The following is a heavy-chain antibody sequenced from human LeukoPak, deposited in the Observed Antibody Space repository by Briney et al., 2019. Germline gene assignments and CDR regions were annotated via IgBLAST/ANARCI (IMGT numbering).Heavy chain of an antibody. CDR3: ARDGYDFWSGYNVDY. V-gene: IGHV3-7*01. CDR1: GFTSSNYW. Sequence: GGSLRLSCAASGFTSSNYWMNWVRQAPGKGLEWVANIKKDGSDKYYVDSVKGRFTISRDNAKNSLYLQMNSLRAEDTAVYYCARDGYDFWSGYNVDYWGQGTLVTVSS. D-gene: IGHD3-3*01. CDR2: IKKDGSDK. J-gene: IGHJ4*02.